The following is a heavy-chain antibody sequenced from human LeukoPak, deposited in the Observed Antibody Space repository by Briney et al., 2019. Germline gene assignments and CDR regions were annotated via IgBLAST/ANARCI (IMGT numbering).Heavy chain of an antibody. J-gene: IGHJ4*02. CDR2: ISSGTLTI. Sequence: GGALRLSCAASGFTFSSYSMNWVRQAPGKGLEWVSYISSGTLTIYYADSVKGRFTISRDNAKNSLYLHMNSLRAEETAVYYCAREAITGHREFDYWGQGTLVTVSS. CDR1: GFTFSSYS. D-gene: IGHD1-20*01. V-gene: IGHV3-48*01. CDR3: AREAITGHREFDY.